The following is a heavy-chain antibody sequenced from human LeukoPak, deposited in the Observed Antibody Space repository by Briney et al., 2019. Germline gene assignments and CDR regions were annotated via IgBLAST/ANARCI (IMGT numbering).Heavy chain of an antibody. CDR2: INRSGST. D-gene: IGHD5-12*01. CDR1: GGSFSGYY. V-gene: IGHV4-34*01. J-gene: IGHJ4*02. Sequence: PSETLSLNCAVYGGSFSGYYWSWIRQPPGKGLEWIGEINRSGSTNYNPSLKSRVTISVDTSKNQFSLKLSSVTAADTAVYYCARVNIVATITEDYWGQGTLVTVSS. CDR3: ARVNIVATITEDY.